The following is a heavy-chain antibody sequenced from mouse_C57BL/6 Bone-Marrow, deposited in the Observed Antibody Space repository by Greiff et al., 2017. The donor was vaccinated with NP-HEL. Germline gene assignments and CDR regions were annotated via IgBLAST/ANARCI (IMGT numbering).Heavy chain of an antibody. D-gene: IGHD2-5*01. J-gene: IGHJ3*01. CDR1: GFTFTDYY. CDR2: IRNKANGYTT. CDR3: ARAYYSNYSAWFAY. Sequence: EVQGVESGGGLVQPGGSLSLSCAASGFTFTDYYMSWVRQPPGKALEWLGFIRNKANGYTTEYSASVKGRFTISRDNSQSILYLQMNALRAEDSATYYCARAYYSNYSAWFAYWGQGTLVTVSA. V-gene: IGHV7-3*01.